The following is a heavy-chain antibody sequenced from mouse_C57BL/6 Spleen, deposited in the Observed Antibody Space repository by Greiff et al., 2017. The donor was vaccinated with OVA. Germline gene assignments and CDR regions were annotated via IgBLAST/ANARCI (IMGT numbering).Heavy chain of an antibody. CDR2: ISSGGSYT. V-gene: IGHV5-6*01. CDR3: ARDLSMDY. CDR1: GFTFSSYG. D-gene: IGHD5-1*01. Sequence: EVQVVESGGDLVKPGGSLKLSCAASGFTFSSYGMSWVRQTPDKRLEWVATISSGGSYTYYPDSVKGRFTISRDNAKNTLYLQMSSLKSEDTAMYYCARDLSMDYWGQGTSVTVSS. J-gene: IGHJ4*01.